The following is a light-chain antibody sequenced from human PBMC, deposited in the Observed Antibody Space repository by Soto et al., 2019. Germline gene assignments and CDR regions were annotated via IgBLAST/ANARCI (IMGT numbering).Light chain of an antibody. CDR2: GAF. Sequence: MVLTQSPATLWLSPGETATLSCRASPSVTNFLAWYQQKPGQAPRLLIYGAFNRATGIPARFSGSGSGTDFTLTISRLEPEDSAVYYSQQHNAWPPGTFGQGTRLEIK. CDR3: QQHNAWPPGT. J-gene: IGKJ5*01. CDR1: PSVTNF. V-gene: IGKV3-11*01.